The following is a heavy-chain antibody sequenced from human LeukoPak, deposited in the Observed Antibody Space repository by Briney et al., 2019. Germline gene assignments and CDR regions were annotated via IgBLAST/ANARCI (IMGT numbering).Heavy chain of an antibody. CDR2: IKQDGSEK. CDR1: GFTFSNYW. D-gene: IGHD3-10*01. V-gene: IGHV3-7*01. J-gene: IGHJ5*02. Sequence: GGSLRLSCAASGFTFSNYWMTWVRQAPGKGLEWVANIKQDGSEKYYVDSVKGRFTISRDNAKNSLYLQMYSLRAEDTAVYYCAKDLMRDRWFGESWGQGTLVTVSS. CDR3: AKDLMRDRWFGES.